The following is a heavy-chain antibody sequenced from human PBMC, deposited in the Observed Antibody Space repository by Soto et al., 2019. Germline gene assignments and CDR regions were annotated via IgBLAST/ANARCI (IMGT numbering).Heavy chain of an antibody. D-gene: IGHD4-17*01. CDR2: ISGSGVNT. CDR3: AKLTDSDYGDFAPDY. V-gene: IGHV3-23*01. J-gene: IGHJ4*02. Sequence: GGSLRLSCAASGFGFSSYAMSWVRQAPGKGLEWVSGISGSGVNTHYADSVRGRFSISRDNSKNTLYLQANSLRAEDTAVYYCAKLTDSDYGDFAPDYWGQGTLVTVSS. CDR1: GFGFSSYA.